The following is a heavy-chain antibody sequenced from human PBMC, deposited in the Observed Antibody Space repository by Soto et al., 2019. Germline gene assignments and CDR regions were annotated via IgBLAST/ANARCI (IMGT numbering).Heavy chain of an antibody. D-gene: IGHD6-19*01. CDR3: ARDLIAVAGTAGGFFDY. CDR2: ISSSSSYI. CDR1: GFTFSSYS. Sequence: GGSLRLSCAASGFTFSSYSMNWVRQAPGKGLEWVSSISSSSSYIYYADSVKGRFTISRDNAKNSLYLQMNSLGAEDTAVYYCARDLIAVAGTAGGFFDYWGQGTLVTVSS. J-gene: IGHJ4*02. V-gene: IGHV3-21*01.